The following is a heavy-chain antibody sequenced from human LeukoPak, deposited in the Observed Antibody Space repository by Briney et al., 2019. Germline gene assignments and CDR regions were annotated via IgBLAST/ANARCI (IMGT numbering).Heavy chain of an antibody. CDR3: AREYSGSYYFDS. Sequence: GGSLRLSCAASGFSVSTTYMSWVHQAPGKGLEWVSVIYSGGSTYSADSVKGRFTISRDNSKNTLYLQMNSLRAEDTAVYYCAREYSGSYYFDSWGQGTLVTVSS. CDR1: GFSVSTTY. CDR2: IYSGGST. V-gene: IGHV3-53*01. D-gene: IGHD1-26*01. J-gene: IGHJ4*02.